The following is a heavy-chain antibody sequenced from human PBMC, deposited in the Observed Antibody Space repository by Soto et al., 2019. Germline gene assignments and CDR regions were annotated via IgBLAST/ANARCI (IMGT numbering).Heavy chain of an antibody. CDR1: GFTFSSYA. CDR3: ARRQVAAATGYAMDV. CDR2: ISYDGSNK. V-gene: IGHV3-30-3*01. J-gene: IGHJ6*02. Sequence: QVQLVESGGGVVQPGRSLRLSCAASGFTFSSYAMHWVRQAPGKGLEWVAVISYDGSNKYYADSVKGRFTISRDNSKNKLYLPMNSLRAEKTAVYYCARRQVAAATGYAMDVWGQGTTVTVYS. D-gene: IGHD6-13*01.